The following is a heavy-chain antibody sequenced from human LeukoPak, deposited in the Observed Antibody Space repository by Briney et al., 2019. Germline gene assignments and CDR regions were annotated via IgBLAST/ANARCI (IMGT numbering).Heavy chain of an antibody. CDR2: IIPIFGTA. J-gene: IGHJ4*02. CDR3: ASGGSGSYYNEPVDY. D-gene: IGHD3-10*01. Sequence: SVKVSCKASGGTFSSYAISWVRQAPGQGLEWMGRIIPIFGTANYAQKFQGRLTITTDESTSTAYMELSSPRSEDTAVYYCASGGSGSYYNEPVDYWGQGTLVTVSS. CDR1: GGTFSSYA. V-gene: IGHV1-69*05.